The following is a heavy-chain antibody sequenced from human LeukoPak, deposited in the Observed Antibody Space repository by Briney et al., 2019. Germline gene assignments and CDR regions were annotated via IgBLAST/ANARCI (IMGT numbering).Heavy chain of an antibody. CDR3: ARESYDSSGYQVDY. CDR2: ISSSGSTI. CDR1: GFTFSDYY. D-gene: IGHD3-22*01. J-gene: IGHJ4*02. V-gene: IGHV3-11*01. Sequence: GGSLRLSCAASGFTFSDYYMSWIRQAPGKGLEWVSYISSSGSTISYADSVKGRFTISRDNAKNSLYLQMNSLRAEDTAVYYCARESYDSSGYQVDYWGQGTLVTVSS.